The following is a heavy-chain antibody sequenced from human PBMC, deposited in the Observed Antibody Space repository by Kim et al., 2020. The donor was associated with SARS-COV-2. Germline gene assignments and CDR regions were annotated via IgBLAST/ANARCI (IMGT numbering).Heavy chain of an antibody. J-gene: IGHJ6*02. CDR3: AKDSSSSWEEHYHYYGMDV. V-gene: IGHV3-9*01. D-gene: IGHD6-13*01. Sequence: KGRFTISRDNAKNSLYLQMNSLRAEDTALYYCAKDSSSSWEEHYHYYGMDVWGQGTTVTVSS.